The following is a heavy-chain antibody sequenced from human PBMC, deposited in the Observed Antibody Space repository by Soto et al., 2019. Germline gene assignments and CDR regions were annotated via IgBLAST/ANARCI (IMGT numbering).Heavy chain of an antibody. V-gene: IGHV4-34*01. CDR2: DNHSGTT. CDR3: ARGIGYCSSINCYSARRLRFDS. Sequence: QVQLQQWGAGLLKPSETLSLTCAVYGGSFSGYYWTCSRQSPEKGLEWIGEDNHSGTTYYNPSLKTRVTISVHTPKNQFSLKMSSVTAAATAVYYCARGIGYCSSINCYSARRLRFDSWGQGTLVTVSS. D-gene: IGHD2-2*01. J-gene: IGHJ4*02. CDR1: GGSFSGYY.